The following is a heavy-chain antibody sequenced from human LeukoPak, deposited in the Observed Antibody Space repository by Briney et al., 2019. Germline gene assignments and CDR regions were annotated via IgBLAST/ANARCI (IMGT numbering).Heavy chain of an antibody. CDR3: ARDSPYYYYYMDV. J-gene: IGHJ6*03. Sequence: GGSLRLSCAASGFTFSSYSMNWVRQAPGKGLEWVSYISSSSSTIYYADSVKGRFTISRDNAKNSLYLQMNSLRAEDTAVYYCARDSPYYYYYMDVWGKGTTLTVSS. V-gene: IGHV3-48*01. CDR1: GFTFSSYS. CDR2: ISSSSSTI.